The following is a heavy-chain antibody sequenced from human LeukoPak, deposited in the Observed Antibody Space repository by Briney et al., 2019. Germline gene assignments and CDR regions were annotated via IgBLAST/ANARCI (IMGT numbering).Heavy chain of an antibody. D-gene: IGHD5-24*01. J-gene: IGHJ3*02. CDR1: GGSISSGGYY. V-gene: IGHV4-30-2*01. CDR3: AREGRRWLQSRVPDAFDI. CDR2: IYHSGST. Sequence: SQTLSLTCTVSGGSISSGGYYWSWIRQPPGKGLEWIGYIYHSGSTYYNPSLKSRVTISVDRSKNQFSLKLSSVTAADTAVYYCAREGRRWLQSRVPDAFDIWGQGTMVTVSS.